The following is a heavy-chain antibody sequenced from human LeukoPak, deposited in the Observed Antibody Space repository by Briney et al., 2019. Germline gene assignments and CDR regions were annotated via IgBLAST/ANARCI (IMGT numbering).Heavy chain of an antibody. CDR1: GFTFSSYA. CDR2: ISGSGGST. V-gene: IGHV3-23*01. J-gene: IGHJ4*02. CDR3: ARDPSAWSGYYDY. Sequence: GGSLRLSCAASGFTFSSYAMSWVRQAPGKGLEWVSAISGSGGSTYYADSVKGRFTISRDNSKNTLYLQMNSLRAEDTAVYYCARDPSAWSGYYDYWGQGTLVTVSS. D-gene: IGHD3-3*01.